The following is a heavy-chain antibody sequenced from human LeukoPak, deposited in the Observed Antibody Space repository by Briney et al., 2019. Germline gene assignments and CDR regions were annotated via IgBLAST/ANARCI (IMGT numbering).Heavy chain of an antibody. CDR3: ARHGRSGWFY. D-gene: IGHD6-19*01. J-gene: IGHJ4*02. Sequence: SETLSLTCAVYGGSFSGYYWSWIRQPPGKGLEWIGEINHSGSTNYNPSLKSRVTISVDTSKNQFSLKLSSVTAADTAVYYCARHGRSGWFYWGQGTLVTVSS. CDR1: GGSFSGYY. V-gene: IGHV4-34*01. CDR2: INHSGST.